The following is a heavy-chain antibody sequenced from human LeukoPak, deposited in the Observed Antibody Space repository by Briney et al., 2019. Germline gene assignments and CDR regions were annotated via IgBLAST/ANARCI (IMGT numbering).Heavy chain of an antibody. CDR2: ISAYNGNT. J-gene: IGHJ4*02. CDR1: GYTFTSYG. D-gene: IGHD3-10*01. Sequence: GASVKVSCKASGYTFTSYGISWVRQAPGQGLEWMGWISAYNGNTNYAQKFQGRVTITRDTSASTAYMELSSLRSEGTAVYYCARDLGGYYYGSGSYYPGGFDYWGQGTLVTVSS. V-gene: IGHV1-18*01. CDR3: ARDLGGYYYGSGSYYPGGFDY.